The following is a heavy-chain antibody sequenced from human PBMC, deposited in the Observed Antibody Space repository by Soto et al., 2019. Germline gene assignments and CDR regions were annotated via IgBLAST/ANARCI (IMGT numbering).Heavy chain of an antibody. CDR1: GFTFSAYG. CDR3: ARAHGLCLGSCLDL. CDR2: IWYDGGSE. J-gene: IGHJ5*02. D-gene: IGHD2-2*01. Sequence: QVQLVESGGGVVQPGRSLRLSCAASGFTFSAYGMHWVRQAPGEGLEWVAVIWYDGGSEYYADSVEGRFTVSRDNAKNTVYLHMDTLRGDDTAVYYCARAHGLCLGSCLDLWGQGTLVTVSA. V-gene: IGHV3-33*01.